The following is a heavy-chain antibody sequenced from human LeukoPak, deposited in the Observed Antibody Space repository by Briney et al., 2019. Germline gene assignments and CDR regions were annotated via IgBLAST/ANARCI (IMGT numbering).Heavy chain of an antibody. D-gene: IGHD6-13*01. CDR1: GLTFSSYE. Sequence: GGSLRLSCAASGLTFSSYEMNWVRQAPGKGLEWVSYISSSGSTIYYTDSVKGRFTISRDNAKNSLYLQMNNLRAEDTAVYYCARDGSNWDFDYWGQGTLVTVSS. CDR2: ISSSGSTI. V-gene: IGHV3-48*03. J-gene: IGHJ4*02. CDR3: ARDGSNWDFDY.